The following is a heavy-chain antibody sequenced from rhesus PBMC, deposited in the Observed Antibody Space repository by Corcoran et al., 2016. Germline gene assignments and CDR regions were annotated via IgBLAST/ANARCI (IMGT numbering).Heavy chain of an antibody. J-gene: IGHJ4*01. CDR2: IRSKSNNYET. Sequence: EVQLVESGGGLVQPGGSLRLSCAASGFTFSSFAMHWVRQPSGKGLEWVGRIRSKSNNYETGYAASVKGRCTISRDDSKNTAYLQMNSLKTEDTAVYYCARDYCSGSYCYGEYVDYWGQGVLVTVSS. V-gene: IGHV3-118*01. D-gene: IGHD2-27*01. CDR3: ARDYCSGSYCYGEYVDY. CDR1: GFTFSSFA.